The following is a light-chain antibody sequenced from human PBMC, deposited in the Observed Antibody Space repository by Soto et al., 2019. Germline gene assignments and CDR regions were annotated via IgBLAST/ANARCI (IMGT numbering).Light chain of an antibody. CDR2: AAS. Sequence: DIKMTMSPSYVCASVGSRVKITCRASQSIRSYLKWYQQKPGKAPKLLIYAASSLQSGVPSRFSGSGSGTDFTLTISSLQPEDFATYYCQQSYRTPTLGQGTRLEV. V-gene: IGKV1-39*01. CDR1: QSIRSY. CDR3: QQSYRTPT. J-gene: IGKJ5*01.